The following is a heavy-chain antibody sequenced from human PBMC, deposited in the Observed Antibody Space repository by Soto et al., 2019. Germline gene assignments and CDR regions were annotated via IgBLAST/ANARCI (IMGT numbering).Heavy chain of an antibody. Sequence: EVQLVQSGAEVKKAGESLKISCQGSGYSFTNYWVGWVRQIPGRGLEWMGIIHPGDSDTRYSPFFQGQVTISADKSISPAYLQWSSPKASDPAMYYCARHHRYSSTWFEGWFDPWGQGTLVTVSS. CDR3: ARHHRYSSTWFEGWFDP. V-gene: IGHV5-51*03. D-gene: IGHD6-13*01. J-gene: IGHJ5*02. CDR2: IHPGDSDT. CDR1: GYSFTNYW.